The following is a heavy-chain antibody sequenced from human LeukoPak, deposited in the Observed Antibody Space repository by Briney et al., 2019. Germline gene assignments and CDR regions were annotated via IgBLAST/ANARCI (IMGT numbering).Heavy chain of an antibody. J-gene: IGHJ4*02. Sequence: SVKVSCKASGGTFSSYAISWVRQAPGQGLEWMGGIIPIFGTANYAQKFQGRVTMTRDTSTSTVYMELSSLRSEDTAVYYCATDPLWFGELLSDYWGQGTLVTVSS. CDR2: IIPIFGTA. D-gene: IGHD3-10*01. CDR3: ATDPLWFGELLSDY. CDR1: GGTFSSYA. V-gene: IGHV1-69*05.